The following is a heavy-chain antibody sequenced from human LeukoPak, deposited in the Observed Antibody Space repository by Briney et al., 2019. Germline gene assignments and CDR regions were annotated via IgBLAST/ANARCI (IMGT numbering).Heavy chain of an antibody. CDR1: GFTFDAYW. CDR2: LDGDGTGE. V-gene: IGHV3-7*01. Sequence: GGSLRISCTASGFTFDAYWMTWVRQAPGKGLEWVANLDGDGTGEGYADSVKGRFTISRDNAKNSLYLQMNSLRVDDTAVYYFTRNSGYYRIDYWGQGSLVTVPS. D-gene: IGHD5-12*01. J-gene: IGHJ4*02. CDR3: TRNSGYYRIDY.